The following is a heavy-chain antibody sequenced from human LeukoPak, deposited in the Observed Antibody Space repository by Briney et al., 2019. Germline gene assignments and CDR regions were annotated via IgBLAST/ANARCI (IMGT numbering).Heavy chain of an antibody. CDR3: ARDSETTGEVKFDP. CDR1: GGSISSYY. V-gene: IGHV4-4*07. Sequence: SSETLSLTCTVSGGSISSYYRSWIRQPAGKGLEWIGRIYNDGIITYNPSSKSRVTMSIDTSNNQFSLRLRFVTAADTAVYYCARDSETTGEVKFDPWGQGTLVTVSS. D-gene: IGHD4-17*01. CDR2: IYNDGII. J-gene: IGHJ5*02.